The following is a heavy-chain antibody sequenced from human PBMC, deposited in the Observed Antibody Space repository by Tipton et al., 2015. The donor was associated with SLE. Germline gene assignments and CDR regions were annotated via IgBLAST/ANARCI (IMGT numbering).Heavy chain of an antibody. Sequence: LRLSCTVSGGSISDDSWSWVRQPPGKGLEWIGYVSSRGSTTYNPSLRSRVTISVDTSKNHFSLELDSVTAADTAVYYCARGEGYYGSGSYQGWFDPWGQGTLVTVSS. CDR2: VSSRGST. J-gene: IGHJ5*02. V-gene: IGHV4-59*12. CDR3: ARGEGYYGSGSYQGWFDP. D-gene: IGHD3-10*01. CDR1: GGSISDDS.